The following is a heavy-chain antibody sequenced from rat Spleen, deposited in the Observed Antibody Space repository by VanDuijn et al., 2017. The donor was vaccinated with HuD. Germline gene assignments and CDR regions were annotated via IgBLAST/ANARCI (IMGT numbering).Heavy chain of an antibody. CDR1: GFSLNVYS. J-gene: IGHJ4*01. CDR2: MWRGGST. Sequence: VQLKESGPGLVQPSETLSLTCTVSGFSLNVYSVHWVRQPPGKGLEWMGVMWRGGSTEYNSALKSRLSISRDTSKNHIFLKMNSLQSEDTATYHCARAPGNGYVMDAWGQGASVTVSS. CDR3: ARAPGNGYVMDA. V-gene: IGHV2-45*01. D-gene: IGHD5-1*01.